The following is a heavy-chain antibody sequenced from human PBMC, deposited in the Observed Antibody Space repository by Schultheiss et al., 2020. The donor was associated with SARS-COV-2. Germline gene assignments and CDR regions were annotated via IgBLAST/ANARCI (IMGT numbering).Heavy chain of an antibody. V-gene: IGHV3-11*06. CDR3: ARDSEWEGYYYYGMDV. D-gene: IGHD1-26*01. CDR2: ISSSSSYI. Sequence: GESLKISCPVSGFTFSDYYMTWIRQALGEGLEWVSYISSSSSYIYYADSVKGRFIISRDNAKNTLYQQMNSLRAEDTAVYYCARDSEWEGYYYYGMDVWGQETKVTVSS. J-gene: IGHJ6*02. CDR1: GFTFSDYY.